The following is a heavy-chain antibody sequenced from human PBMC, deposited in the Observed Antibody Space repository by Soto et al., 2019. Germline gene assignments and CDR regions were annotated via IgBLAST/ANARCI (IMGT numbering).Heavy chain of an antibody. J-gene: IGHJ5*02. Sequence: SETLSLTCTVSGGSISSGGYYWSWICQHPGKGLEWIGYIYYSGSTYYNPSLKSRVTISVDTPKNQFSLKLSSVTAADTAVYYCARDLGRQNWFDPWGQGTLVTVSS. CDR1: GGSISSGGYY. CDR3: ARDLGRQNWFDP. D-gene: IGHD2-15*01. CDR2: IYYSGST. V-gene: IGHV4-31*03.